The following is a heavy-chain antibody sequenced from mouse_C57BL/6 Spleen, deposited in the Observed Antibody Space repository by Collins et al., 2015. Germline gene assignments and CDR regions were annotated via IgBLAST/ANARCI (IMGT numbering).Heavy chain of an antibody. D-gene: IGHD1-2*01. Sequence: EVQLVESGGGLVKPGGSLKLSCAASGFAFSSYDMSWVRQTPEKRLEWVAYISSGGGSTYYPDTVKGRFTISRDNAKNTLYLQMSSLKSEDTAMYYCARKGSTAGAMDYWGQGTSVTVSS. V-gene: IGHV5-12-1*01. J-gene: IGHJ4*01. CDR3: ARKGSTAGAMDY. CDR1: GFAFSSYD. CDR2: ISSGGGST.